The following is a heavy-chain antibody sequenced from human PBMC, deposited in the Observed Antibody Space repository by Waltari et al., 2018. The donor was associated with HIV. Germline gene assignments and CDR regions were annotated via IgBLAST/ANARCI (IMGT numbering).Heavy chain of an antibody. Sequence: VRLESWGTGPLKPSETLSLSCSVSGGSFSGYYWSCIRQFPGRGLEWFAEVNHVGSAKYNPSLEIRVSISVDTSKKQFYLKVRSVTAADTAVYYCVRGYAAAAPYYGLDVWGQGTAVSVSS. CDR2: VNHVGSA. CDR3: VRGYAAAAPYYGLDV. J-gene: IGHJ6*02. D-gene: IGHD6-13*01. V-gene: IGHV4-34*02. CDR1: GGSFSGYY.